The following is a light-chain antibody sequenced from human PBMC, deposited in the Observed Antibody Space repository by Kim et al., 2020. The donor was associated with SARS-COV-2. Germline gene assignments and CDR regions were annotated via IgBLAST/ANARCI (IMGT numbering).Light chain of an antibody. CDR3: QQYDHYPRA. V-gene: IGKV1D-16*01. J-gene: IGKJ1*01. Sequence: DIQMTQSPSLVSASVGDTVTITCRASQSISSWLAWYQQKPEKAPKSLIYAASSFQSGVPSRFSGSGSGTHFTLTINSLQPEDFATYYCQQYDHYPRAFGRGTKVDIK. CDR1: QSISSW. CDR2: AAS.